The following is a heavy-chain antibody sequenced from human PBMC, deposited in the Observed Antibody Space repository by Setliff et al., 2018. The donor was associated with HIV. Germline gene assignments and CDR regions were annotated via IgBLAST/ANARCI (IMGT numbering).Heavy chain of an antibody. J-gene: IGHJ6*02. CDR1: GGTFTSYV. CDR2: IIPILGIA. Sequence: SVKVSCKASGGTFTSYVISWVRQAPGQGLEWMGGIIPILGIASYSQKFQGRVTITADKSTSTAYMELSSLRSEDMAVYYCARPQWALGVDYYGMDVWGQGTTVTVSS. CDR3: ARPQWALGVDYYGMDV. V-gene: IGHV1-69*10. D-gene: IGHD1-26*01.